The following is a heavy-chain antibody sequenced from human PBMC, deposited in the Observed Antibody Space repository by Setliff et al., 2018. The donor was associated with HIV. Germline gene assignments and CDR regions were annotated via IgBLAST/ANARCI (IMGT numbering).Heavy chain of an antibody. CDR1: GDSISSSIYY. J-gene: IGHJ6*03. CDR2: IYYTGSP. Sequence: LSLTCTVSGDSISSSIYYWGWVRQPPGKGLEWIGGIYYTGSPFYNPSLKSRVTISVDTSNNQFSLKLSSVTAADTAVYYCARGGGTSSPIDYHSYIDVWGKGTTVTVSS. CDR3: ARGGGTSSPIDYHSYIDV. V-gene: IGHV4-39*01. D-gene: IGHD6-6*01.